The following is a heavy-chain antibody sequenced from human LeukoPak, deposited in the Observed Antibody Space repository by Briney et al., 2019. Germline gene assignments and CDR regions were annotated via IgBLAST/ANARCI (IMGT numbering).Heavy chain of an antibody. CDR3: ARVASEIVPAATWDGMDV. CDR2: IYYSGST. Sequence: SETLSLTCTVSGGSISSSRFYWGWIRQPPGKGLGWIGSIYYSGSTYYNPSLKSRVTISVDTSKNQFSLKLSSVTAADTAVYYCARVASEIVPAATWDGMDVWGQGTTVTVSS. V-gene: IGHV4-39*01. CDR1: GGSISSSRFY. J-gene: IGHJ6*02. D-gene: IGHD2-2*01.